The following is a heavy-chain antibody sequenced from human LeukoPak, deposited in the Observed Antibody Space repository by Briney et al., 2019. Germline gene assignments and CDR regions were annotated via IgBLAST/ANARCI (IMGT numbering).Heavy chain of an antibody. CDR1: GYTFTDNA. Sequence: ASVTVSCKASGYTFTDNAVTWVRPAPGQGLEWVGWISVYTGTTNSPQKFQGRVTMTTDRSTSTDYMELRSLRSDDTAVYYCARDLLRGWFDPWGQGTLVTVSS. CDR3: ARDLLRGWFDP. CDR2: ISVYTGTT. J-gene: IGHJ5*02. V-gene: IGHV1-18*04.